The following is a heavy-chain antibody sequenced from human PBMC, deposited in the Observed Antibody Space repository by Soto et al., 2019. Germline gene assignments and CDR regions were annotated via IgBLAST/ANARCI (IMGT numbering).Heavy chain of an antibody. CDR3: ARGCGYHFWSGYRAGWFDP. J-gene: IGHJ5*02. CDR1: GYTFTSYD. Sequence: QVQLVQSGAEVKKPGASVKVSCKASGYTFTSYDINWVRQATGQGLEWMGWMNPNSGNTGYAQKFQGRVTMTRNTSISKAYMELSSLRSEDTAVYYCARGCGYHFWSGYRAGWFDPWGQGTLVTVSS. D-gene: IGHD3-3*01. CDR2: MNPNSGNT. V-gene: IGHV1-8*01.